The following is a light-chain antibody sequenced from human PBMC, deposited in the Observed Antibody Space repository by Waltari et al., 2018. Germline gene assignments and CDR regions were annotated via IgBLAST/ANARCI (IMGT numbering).Light chain of an antibody. J-gene: IGKJ1*01. V-gene: IGKV4-1*01. CDR3: QQYYSTPPT. CDR2: WAS. Sequence: DIVMTQSPDSLAVSLGERATINCKSSQSVLYSSNNKNYLAWYQQKPGQPPKLLICWASIRESGVPDRFSGSGSGTDFTLTISRLQAEDVAVYYCQQYYSTPPTFGQGTKVEIK. CDR1: QSVLYSSNNKNY.